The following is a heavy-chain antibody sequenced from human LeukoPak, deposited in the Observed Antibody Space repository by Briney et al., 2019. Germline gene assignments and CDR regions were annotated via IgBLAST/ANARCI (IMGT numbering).Heavy chain of an antibody. Sequence: PGGSLRLSCAASGFTFSSYAMSWVRQAPGKGLEWVSAISGSGGSTYYADSVKGRFTISRDNSKNTLYLQMNSLRAEDTAVYYCAKVGGLLPLRWYDYWGQGTLVTVSS. J-gene: IGHJ4*02. CDR2: ISGSGGST. D-gene: IGHD3-22*01. CDR1: GFTFSSYA. CDR3: AKVGGLLPLRWYDY. V-gene: IGHV3-23*01.